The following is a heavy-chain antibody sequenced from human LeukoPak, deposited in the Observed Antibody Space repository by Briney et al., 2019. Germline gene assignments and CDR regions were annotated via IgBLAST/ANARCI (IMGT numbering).Heavy chain of an antibody. J-gene: IGHJ4*02. V-gene: IGHV1-69*05. CDR3: ARDRLLWFGELPV. CDR1: GGTFSSYA. D-gene: IGHD3-10*01. Sequence: PVASVKVSCKASGGTFSSYAINWVRQAPGQGLEWMGGIIPMFATANYAQKLQGRVTMTTDTSTSTAYMELRSLRSDDTAVYYCARDRLLWFGELPVWGQGTLVTVSS. CDR2: IIPMFATA.